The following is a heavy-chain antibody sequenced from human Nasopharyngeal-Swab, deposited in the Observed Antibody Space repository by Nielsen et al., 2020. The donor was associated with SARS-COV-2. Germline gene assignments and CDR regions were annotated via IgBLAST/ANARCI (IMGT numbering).Heavy chain of an antibody. Sequence: GGSLRLSCTASGYTFSSYWMHWVRQAPGKGLEWVALIWSDGGRKYYADSVKGRFTISRDNSKNTMNLQMNSLRAEDTAVYYCAKVSVGATYHDAFDVWGQGTMVTVSS. CDR1: GYTFSSYW. D-gene: IGHD1-26*01. CDR3: AKVSVGATYHDAFDV. J-gene: IGHJ3*01. V-gene: IGHV3-33*06. CDR2: IWSDGGRK.